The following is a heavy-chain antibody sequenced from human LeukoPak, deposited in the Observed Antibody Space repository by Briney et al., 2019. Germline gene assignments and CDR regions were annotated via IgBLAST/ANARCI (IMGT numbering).Heavy chain of an antibody. CDR3: ARDVGYRFAQMFFDI. CDR2: ISSSGSGM. Sequence: PGGSLRLSCAASGLTFSDYYMSWIRQSPGKGLEWISYISSSGSGMYYADSVKGRFTISRDNAKNSLYLQMNSLRAEDTAMYYCARDVGYRFAQMFFDIWGQGTMVTVSS. D-gene: IGHD5-18*01. CDR1: GLTFSDYY. V-gene: IGHV3-11*01. J-gene: IGHJ3*02.